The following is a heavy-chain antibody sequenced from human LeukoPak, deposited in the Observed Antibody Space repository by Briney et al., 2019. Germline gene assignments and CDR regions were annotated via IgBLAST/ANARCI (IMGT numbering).Heavy chain of an antibody. V-gene: IGHV3-48*02. CDR2: ISSSSSTI. CDR1: GFTFSSYS. CDR3: ATRPSYYYDNSGFTPLDS. J-gene: IGHJ4*02. Sequence: GGSLRLSCAASGFTFSSYSMNWVRQAPGKGLEWVSYISSSSSTIYYADSVKGRFTISRANAKNSLYLQMNSLRDEDTAVYYCATRPSYYYDNSGFTPLDSWGQGTLVTVSS. D-gene: IGHD3-22*01.